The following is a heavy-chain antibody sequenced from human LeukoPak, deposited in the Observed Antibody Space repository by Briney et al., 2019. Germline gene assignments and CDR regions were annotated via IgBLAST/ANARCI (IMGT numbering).Heavy chain of an antibody. CDR1: GFTFSGYG. CDR2: ISSSGSTI. CDR3: ARGPDREKYYFDY. D-gene: IGHD5-24*01. J-gene: IGHJ4*02. Sequence: GGSLRLSCAASGFTFSGYGMHWVRQAPGKGLEWVSYISSSGSTIYYADSVKGRFTISRDNAKNSLYLQMNSLRAEDTAVYYCARGPDREKYYFDYWGQGTLVTVSS. V-gene: IGHV3-48*04.